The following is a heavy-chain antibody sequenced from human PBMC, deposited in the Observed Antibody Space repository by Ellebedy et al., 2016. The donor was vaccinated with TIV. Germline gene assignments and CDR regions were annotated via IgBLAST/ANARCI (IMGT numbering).Heavy chain of an antibody. CDR1: GGSISSYY. J-gene: IGHJ4*02. CDR3: ARGTLNYGIDY. D-gene: IGHD4-17*01. CDR2: LYYSGST. V-gene: IGHV4-59*01. Sequence: MPSETLSLTCTVPGGSISSYYWSWIRQPPGKGLEWIGYLYYSGSTNYNPSLKSRVTISVDTSKNQFSLKLSAVTAADTAVYYCARGTLNYGIDYWGQGTLVTVSA.